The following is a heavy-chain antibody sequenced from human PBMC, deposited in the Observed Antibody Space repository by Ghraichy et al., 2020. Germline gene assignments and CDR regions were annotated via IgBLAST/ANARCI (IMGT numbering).Heavy chain of an antibody. Sequence: GGSLRLSCAASGFVFNNYAMTWVRQGPGKGLEWVSTISTAGSSTYYADSVKGRFTISRDNSKNMLYLEMNSLRAGDTAIYYCAKGLSGKPPPTRYFDYWGEGILVTVSS. CDR3: AKGLSGKPPPTRYFDY. V-gene: IGHV3-23*01. CDR1: GFVFNNYA. CDR2: ISTAGSST. J-gene: IGHJ4*02. D-gene: IGHD1-26*01.